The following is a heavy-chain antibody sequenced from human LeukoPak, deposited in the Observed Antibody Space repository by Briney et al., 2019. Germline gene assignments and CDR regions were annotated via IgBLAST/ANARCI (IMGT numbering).Heavy chain of an antibody. CDR3: ASHSSYYDFWSGYYLGYYFDY. D-gene: IGHD3-3*01. CDR2: IYYSGST. J-gene: IGHJ4*02. V-gene: IGHV4-30-4*01. Sequence: SETLSLTCTVSGGSISSGDYYWSWIRQPPGKGLEWIGYIYYSGSTYYNPSLKSRVTISVDTSKNQFSLKLSSVTAADTAVYYCASHSSYYDFWSGYYLGYYFDYWGQGTLVTVSS. CDR1: GGSISSGDYY.